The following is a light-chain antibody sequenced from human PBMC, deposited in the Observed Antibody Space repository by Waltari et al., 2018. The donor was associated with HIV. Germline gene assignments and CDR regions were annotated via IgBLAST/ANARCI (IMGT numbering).Light chain of an antibody. Sequence: QSALTQPASVSGSPGQSITISCTGTTSDVGGYDFVSWFQQHPGKAPHLLIYDVTSRPSGTSDRFSGSKSGATASLTISGLQAEDDADYYCSSYATNTTVIFGGGTKVTVL. CDR2: DVT. CDR3: SSYATNTTVI. J-gene: IGLJ2*01. V-gene: IGLV2-14*03. CDR1: TSDVGGYDF.